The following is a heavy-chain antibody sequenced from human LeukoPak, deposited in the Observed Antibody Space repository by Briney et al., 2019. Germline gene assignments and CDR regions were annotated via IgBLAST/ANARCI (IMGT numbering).Heavy chain of an antibody. D-gene: IGHD1-26*01. Sequence: PGGSLRLSCAASGFTFSSYAMHWVRQAPGKGLEWVAVISYDGSNKYYADSVKGRFTISRDNSKNTLYLQMNSLRAEDTAVYYCASSGGSYFVPWGQGTMVTVSS. CDR3: ASSGGSYFVP. CDR1: GFTFSSYA. V-gene: IGHV3-30-3*01. J-gene: IGHJ3*01. CDR2: ISYDGSNK.